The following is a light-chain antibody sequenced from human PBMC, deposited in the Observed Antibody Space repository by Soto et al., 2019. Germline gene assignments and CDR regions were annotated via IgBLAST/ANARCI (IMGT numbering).Light chain of an antibody. Sequence: TKSQVRVSLSPGKRATLGCSVSRSVSSSYLAWYQQKPGQAPRLLIYGASSRATGIPDRFSGSGSGTDFTLTISRLEPEDFAPYYCRQYSSSPRTFGQGTKVDIK. CDR3: RQYSSSPRT. J-gene: IGKJ1*01. CDR1: RSVSSSY. CDR2: GAS. V-gene: IGKV3-20*01.